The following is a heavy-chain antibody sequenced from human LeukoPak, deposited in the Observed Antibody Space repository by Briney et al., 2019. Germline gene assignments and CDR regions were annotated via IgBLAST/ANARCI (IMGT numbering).Heavy chain of an antibody. CDR3: AREGRSSWYGAHNWFDP. V-gene: IGHV4-39*07. J-gene: IGHJ5*02. CDR1: GGFISSSSYY. CDR2: IYYSGST. D-gene: IGHD6-13*01. Sequence: PSETLSLTCTVSGGFISSSSYYWGWIRQPPGKGLEWIGSIYYSGSTYYNPSLKSRVTISVDTSKNQFSLKLSSVTAADTAVYYCAREGRSSWYGAHNWFDPWGQGTLVTVSS.